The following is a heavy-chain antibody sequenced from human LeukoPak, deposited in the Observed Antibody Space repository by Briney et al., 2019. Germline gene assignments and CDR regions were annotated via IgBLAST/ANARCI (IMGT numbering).Heavy chain of an antibody. D-gene: IGHD3-22*01. J-gene: IGHJ4*02. CDR2: MNPNNNNT. V-gene: IGHV1-8*01. Sequence: ASVKVSCKASGYTFTSYDISWVRQATGQGLEWMGWMNPNNNNTVYAQKFQGRVTMTRNTSISTAYMELSSLRSEDTAVYYCARGSPPRYYYDSSGYNYFDYWGQGTLVTVSS. CDR3: ARGSPPRYYYDSSGYNYFDY. CDR1: GYTFTSYD.